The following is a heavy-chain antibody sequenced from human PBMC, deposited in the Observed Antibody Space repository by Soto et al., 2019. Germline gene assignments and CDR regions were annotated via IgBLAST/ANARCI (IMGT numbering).Heavy chain of an antibody. J-gene: IGHJ4*02. Sequence: QVQLQESGPGLVKPSETLSLTCTVSGGSVSSGSYYWSWIRQPPGKGLEWIGYIYYSGSTNYNPSLKSRVTISVDTSKNQFSLKLSSVTAADTAVYYCARWDWGYYYDSSEQYYFDYWGQGTLVTVSS. CDR2: IYYSGST. CDR1: GGSVSSGSYY. D-gene: IGHD3-22*01. V-gene: IGHV4-61*01. CDR3: ARWDWGYYYDSSEQYYFDY.